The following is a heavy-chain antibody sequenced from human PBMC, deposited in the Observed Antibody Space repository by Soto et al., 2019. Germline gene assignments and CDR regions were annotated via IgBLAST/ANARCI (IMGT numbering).Heavy chain of an antibody. D-gene: IGHD2-15*01. CDR3: ARTKCSGGSCYSWSLDY. J-gene: IGHJ4*02. Sequence: SSETLSLTCTVSGGSITTGGYYWSWIRQLPGKGLEWIGHRYYSESTYYNPSLKSRVSISLDTSKNQFSLKLSFVTAADTAMYYCARTKCSGGSCYSWSLDYWGQGTPVTVSS. V-gene: IGHV4-31*03. CDR2: RYYSEST. CDR1: GGSITTGGYY.